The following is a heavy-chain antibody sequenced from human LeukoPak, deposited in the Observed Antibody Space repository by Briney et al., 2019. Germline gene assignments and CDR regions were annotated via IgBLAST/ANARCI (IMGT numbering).Heavy chain of an antibody. CDR1: GYTFTSYY. V-gene: IGHV1-46*01. J-gene: IGHJ6*03. CDR2: INPSGGST. CDR3: ARVYGSGSYYNEPYYYYYMDV. D-gene: IGHD3-10*01. Sequence: RASVKVSCKASGYTFTSYYMHWVRQAPGQGLEWMGIINPSGGSTSYAQKFQGRVTMTRDMSTSTVYMELSSLRSEDTAVYYCARVYGSGSYYNEPYYYYYMDVWGKGTTVTVSS.